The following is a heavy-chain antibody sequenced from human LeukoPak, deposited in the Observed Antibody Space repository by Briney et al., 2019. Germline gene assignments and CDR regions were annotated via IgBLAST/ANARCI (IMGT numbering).Heavy chain of an antibody. D-gene: IGHD1-26*01. CDR1: GGTFSSYA. V-gene: IGHV1-69*05. CDR3: ARGRVGATKGYYYYMDV. CDR2: IIPIFGTA. J-gene: IGHJ6*03. Sequence: SVKVSCKASGGTFSSYAISWVRQAPGQGLEWMGGIIPIFGTANYARKFQGRVTITTDESTSTAYMELSSLRSEDTAVYYCARGRVGATKGYYYYMDVWGKGTTVTVS.